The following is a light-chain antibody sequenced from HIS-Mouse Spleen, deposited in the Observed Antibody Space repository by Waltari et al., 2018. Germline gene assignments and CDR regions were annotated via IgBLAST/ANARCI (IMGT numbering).Light chain of an antibody. CDR2: EVS. CDR3: SSYTSSSTPYWV. J-gene: IGLJ3*02. CDR1: SSDVGGYNY. V-gene: IGLV2-14*01. Sequence: QSALTQPASVSGSPGQSITISCTGTSSDVGGYNYFSWYQQHPGKAPKLMIYEVSNRSSGVSNRFSGSKSGNTASLTISGLQAEDEADYYCSSYTSSSTPYWVFGGGTKLTVL.